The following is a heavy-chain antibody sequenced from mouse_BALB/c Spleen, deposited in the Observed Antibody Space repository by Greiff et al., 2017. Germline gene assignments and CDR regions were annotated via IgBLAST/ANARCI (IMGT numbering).Heavy chain of an antibody. J-gene: IGHJ4*01. D-gene: IGHD1-1*01. CDR1: GFTFSSYA. V-gene: IGHV5-9-4*01. Sequence: EVQGVESGGGLVKPGGSLKLSCAASGFTFSSYAMSWVRQSPEKRLEWVAEISSGGSYTYYPDTVTGRFTISRDNAKNTLYLEMSSLRSEDTAMYYCARDHYYGSRGYAMDYWGQGTSVTVSS. CDR3: ARDHYYGSRGYAMDY. CDR2: ISSGGSYT.